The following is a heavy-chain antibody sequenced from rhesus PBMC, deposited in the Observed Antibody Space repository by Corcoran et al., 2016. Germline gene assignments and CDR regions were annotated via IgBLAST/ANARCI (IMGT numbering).Heavy chain of an antibody. CDR2: ITNSGIT. V-gene: IGHV4-122*02. J-gene: IGHJ4*01. Sequence: QVQLQESGPGLVKPSETLSLTCAVSGGSITTGSYYWSWVRQPPGKGLEWIGYITNSGITSYNPSLKRRVTISRDTSKNLFSLRLTSVTAADTAVYYCTRFADWGQGVLVTVSS. CDR1: GGSITTGSYY. CDR3: TRFAD.